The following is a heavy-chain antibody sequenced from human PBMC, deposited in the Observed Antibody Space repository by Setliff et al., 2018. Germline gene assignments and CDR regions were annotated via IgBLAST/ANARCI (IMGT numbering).Heavy chain of an antibody. V-gene: IGHV1-69*13. J-gene: IGHJ6*03. CDR1: GGPFSSYG. CDR2: TIPMFGTT. Sequence: VKVSCKASGGPFSSYGISWVRQAPGQGLEWMGGTIPMFGTTNYARKFKGRVTIITDESTSTAYMQLSSLGSEDTAVYYCVREGVDSRSSTDYRYYMDVWGKGTTVTVSS. CDR3: VREGVDSRSSTDYRYYMDV. D-gene: IGHD3-22*01.